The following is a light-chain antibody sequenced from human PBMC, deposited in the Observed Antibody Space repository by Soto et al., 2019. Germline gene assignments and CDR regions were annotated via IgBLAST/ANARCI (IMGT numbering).Light chain of an antibody. Sequence: LTQSPATLAFSPXXRATLSCRASQSIRTYLAWYQQKPGQAPRLLMYDASTRATGIPARFSGSGSGTEFTLTISSLQSEDFAVYYCQQYNTWPPITFGQGARLEIK. V-gene: IGKV3-15*01. CDR3: QQYNTWPPIT. CDR2: DAS. J-gene: IGKJ5*01. CDR1: QSIRTY.